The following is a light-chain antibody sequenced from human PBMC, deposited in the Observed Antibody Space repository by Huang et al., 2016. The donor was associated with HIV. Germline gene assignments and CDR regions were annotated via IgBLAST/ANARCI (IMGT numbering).Light chain of an antibody. CDR3: QQGNTFPPWT. CDR1: QGIRNR. CDR2: SAS. Sequence: DIQMTQSPSSVSASVGDRVTITCRASQGIRNRLAWYQQQPGKAPKLLIYSASNLQSGVPSRFSGSRSGTDFTLTISSRQPEDFATYYCQQGNTFPPWTFGQGTKVEIK. V-gene: IGKV1-12*01. J-gene: IGKJ1*01.